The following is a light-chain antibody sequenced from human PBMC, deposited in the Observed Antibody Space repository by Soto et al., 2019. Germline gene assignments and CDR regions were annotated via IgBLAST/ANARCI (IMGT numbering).Light chain of an antibody. CDR1: SSDIGSNP. J-gene: IGLJ2*01. Sequence: QSVLTQPPSASGTPGQRVAISCSGGSSDIGSNPVNWYLHLPGAAPKLLIYRDNQRPSGVPDRFSGSKSGTSASLTISGLQSEDEADYFCSAWGVNIYGPVFGGGTKLTVL. V-gene: IGLV1-44*01. CDR3: SAWGVNIYGPV. CDR2: RDN.